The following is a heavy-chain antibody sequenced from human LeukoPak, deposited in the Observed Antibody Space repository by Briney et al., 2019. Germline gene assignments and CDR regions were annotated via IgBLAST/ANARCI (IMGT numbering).Heavy chain of an antibody. Sequence: GASVKVSCKSSGYTFTAYYLHWGRQAPGQGLEWMGWINPNNGGTHFGQSFQGRVTVTRDTSISTAYMDLSGLRSDDTAVYYCAREHPAGNSLRDPYPFDYWGQGTLVTVSS. CDR2: INPNNGGT. J-gene: IGHJ4*02. CDR3: AREHPAGNSLRDPYPFDY. CDR1: GYTFTAYY. D-gene: IGHD2-21*01. V-gene: IGHV1-2*02.